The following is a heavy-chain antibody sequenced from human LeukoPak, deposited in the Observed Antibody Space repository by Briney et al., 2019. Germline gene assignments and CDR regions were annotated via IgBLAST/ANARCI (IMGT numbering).Heavy chain of an antibody. CDR3: ARGGIPTGPYYYFYYMAV. D-gene: IGHD3-10*01. V-gene: IGHV3-30*01. J-gene: IGHJ6*03. Sequence: GSSLRLSCAASGFTFSRNVMHWVRQAPGKGLEWVALISYDGNNKFYADSVKGRFTISRDNSRNTLYLQMNSLRGEDAAVYSCARGGIPTGPYYYFYYMAVWGKGTAVTVSS. CDR2: ISYDGNNK. CDR1: GFTFSRNV.